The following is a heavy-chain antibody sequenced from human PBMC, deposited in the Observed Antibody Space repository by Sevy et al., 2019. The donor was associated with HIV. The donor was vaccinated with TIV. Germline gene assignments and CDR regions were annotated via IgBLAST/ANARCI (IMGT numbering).Heavy chain of an antibody. CDR2: ISASSGYI. J-gene: IGHJ6*02. CDR1: GFTFSSYN. Sequence: GGSLRLSCAASGFTFSSYNMNWVRQAPGKGLEWVSSISASSGYIYYADSVKGRFTISRDNAKNSLYLQMNSLRAEDTAVYYCARDPRGGYDYYYLDVRGQGTTVTVSS. V-gene: IGHV3-21*01. CDR3: ARDPRGGYDYYYLDV. D-gene: IGHD3-10*01.